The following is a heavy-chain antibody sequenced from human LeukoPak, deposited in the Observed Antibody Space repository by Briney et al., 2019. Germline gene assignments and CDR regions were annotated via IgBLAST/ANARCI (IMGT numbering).Heavy chain of an antibody. CDR3: ARSVSSIAARRFDY. J-gene: IGHJ4*02. CDR1: GGSFSGYY. V-gene: IGHV4-34*01. CDR2: INHSGST. D-gene: IGHD6-6*01. Sequence: PSETLSLTCAVYGGSFSGYYWSWIRQPPGKGLEWIGEINHSGSTNYNPSLKSRVTISVDTSKNQFSLKLSSVTAADTAVYYCARSVSSIAARRFDYWGQGTLVTVSS.